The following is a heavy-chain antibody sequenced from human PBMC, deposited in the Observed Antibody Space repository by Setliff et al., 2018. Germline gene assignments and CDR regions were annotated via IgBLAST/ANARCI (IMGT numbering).Heavy chain of an antibody. Sequence: GGSLRLSCAASGFTFSNYRMHWVRQAPGKGLEWVAVIWHDGGNKYHADSVKARLTISRDNSKNTLYLQMNSLRPEQTAVYYCARTCSGSGCYAGLESWGQGTPVTVSS. CDR2: IWHDGGNK. J-gene: IGHJ4*02. CDR3: ARTCSGSGCYAGLES. D-gene: IGHD2-15*01. V-gene: IGHV3-33*08. CDR1: GFTFSNYR.